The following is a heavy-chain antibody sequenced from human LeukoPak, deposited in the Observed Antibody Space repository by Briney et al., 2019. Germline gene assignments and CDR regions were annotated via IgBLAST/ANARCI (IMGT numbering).Heavy chain of an antibody. CDR2: IIPIFGTA. CDR3: ARDPYYDSSGYSEGDAFDI. D-gene: IGHD3-22*01. Sequence: ASVKVSCKASGGTFSSYAMSWVRQAPGQGLEWMGGIIPIFGTANYAQKFQGRVTITADESTSRAYMELTSLRSEATAVYSCARDPYYDSSGYSEGDAFDIWGQGTMVTVSS. CDR1: GGTFSSYA. V-gene: IGHV1-69*13. J-gene: IGHJ3*02.